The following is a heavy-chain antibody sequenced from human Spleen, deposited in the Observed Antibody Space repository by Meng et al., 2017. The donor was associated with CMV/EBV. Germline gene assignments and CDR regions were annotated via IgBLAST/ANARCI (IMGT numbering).Heavy chain of an antibody. CDR2: MNPNTGYT. V-gene: IGHV1-8*01. CDR3: ARDGAYCGDDCYFDYYYYGMDL. CDR1: GYTFTSYD. D-gene: IGHD2-21*01. Sequence: ASVKVSCKASGYTFTSYDINWVRQATGQGLEWMGWMNPNTGYTGYAQKFQGRVTMTRNTSISTAYMELSSLRSEDTAVHYCARDGAYCGDDCYFDYYYYGMDLWGQGTTVTVSS. J-gene: IGHJ6*02.